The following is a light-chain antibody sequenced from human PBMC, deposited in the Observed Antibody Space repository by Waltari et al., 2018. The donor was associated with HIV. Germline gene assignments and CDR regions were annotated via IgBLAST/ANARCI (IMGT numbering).Light chain of an antibody. CDR2: YDT. Sequence: LTQPPSLAVAPGETATIPCGATNIESKSVHWYQQKAGQAPVVVMSYDTDRPAGITERFSGFNSVHTASLIITRVGAGDEADYYCQVWDSATDHVLFGGGTRLTVL. CDR3: QVWDSATDHVL. CDR1: NIESKS. J-gene: IGLJ2*01. V-gene: IGLV3-21*04.